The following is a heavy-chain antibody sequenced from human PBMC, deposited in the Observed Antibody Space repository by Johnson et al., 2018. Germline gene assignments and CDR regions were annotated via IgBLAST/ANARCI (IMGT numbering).Heavy chain of an antibody. CDR3: AKGAGSAHYYMDV. Sequence: VQLVESGGGLAQPGGSXRVSCAASVFTFSTYAMSWVRQAPGKGLEWVADISGSGGSTFYADSVKGRFTISRANSKNTVYGQINSLRAEDTAVYYCAKGAGSAHYYMDVWGKGTTVTVSS. CDR1: VFTFSTYA. J-gene: IGHJ6*03. V-gene: IGHV3-23*04. CDR2: ISGSGGST.